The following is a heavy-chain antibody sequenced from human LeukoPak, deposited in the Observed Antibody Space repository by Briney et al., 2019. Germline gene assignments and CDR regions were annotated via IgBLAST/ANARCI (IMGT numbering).Heavy chain of an antibody. V-gene: IGHV3-64*02. CDR1: GFTFSSYA. D-gene: IGHD1-26*01. CDR3: ARDGKAKNDY. J-gene: IGHJ4*02. CDR2: MGGSGANT. Sequence: GGSLRLSCAASGFTFSSYAMQWVRQAPDKRLEYVSGMGGSGANTHYADSVKGRFTMSRDNSRDTLYLQMGSLRPEDTAVYYCARDGKAKNDYWGQGTLVTVSS.